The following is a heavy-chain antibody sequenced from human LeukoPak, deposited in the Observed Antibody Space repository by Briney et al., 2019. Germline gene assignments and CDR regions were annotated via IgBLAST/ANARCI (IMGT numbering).Heavy chain of an antibody. CDR1: GYTFTGYY. J-gene: IGHJ2*01. V-gene: IGHV1-2*06. Sequence: GASVKASCKPSGYTFTGYYMHWVRQAPGQGLEWMGRINPNSGATNYAQKFQGRVTMTRDTSISTAYMELTTLRSDDTAVYYCAKSIEYCGADCYGYFDLWGRGTLVTVSS. D-gene: IGHD2-21*02. CDR2: INPNSGAT. CDR3: AKSIEYCGADCYGYFDL.